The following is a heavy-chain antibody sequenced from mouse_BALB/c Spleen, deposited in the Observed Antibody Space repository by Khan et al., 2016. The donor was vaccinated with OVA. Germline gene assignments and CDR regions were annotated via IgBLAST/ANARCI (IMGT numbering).Heavy chain of an antibody. V-gene: IGHV5-4*02. D-gene: IGHD2-14*01. CDR3: TRGGYGAFGY. J-gene: IGHJ3*01. CDR2: ISAGGSYT. Sequence: EVELVESGGGLVKPGGSLKLSCAASGFTFSDYYMYWVRQTPEKRLEWVATISAGGSYTYFPDSVEGRFTISRDNAKNNLYLQLISLKSEDTAMYYCTRGGYGAFGYWGQGTLVTVSA. CDR1: GFTFSDYY.